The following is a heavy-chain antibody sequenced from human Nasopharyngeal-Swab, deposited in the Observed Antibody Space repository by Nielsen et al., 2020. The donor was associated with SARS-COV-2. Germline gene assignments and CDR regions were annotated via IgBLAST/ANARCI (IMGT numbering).Heavy chain of an antibody. J-gene: IGHJ6*02. CDR3: ARGNSGWSLNYYYYGMDV. V-gene: IGHV3-53*01. CDR1: GFTVSSNY. Sequence: GESLKISCAASGFTVSSNYMSWVRQDPGKGLEWVSLIYGGGSTYYADSVKGRFTISRDNSKNTLYLHMNSLRADDTAVYYCARGNSGWSLNYYYYGMDVWGQGTTVTVSS. CDR2: IYGGGST. D-gene: IGHD6-19*01.